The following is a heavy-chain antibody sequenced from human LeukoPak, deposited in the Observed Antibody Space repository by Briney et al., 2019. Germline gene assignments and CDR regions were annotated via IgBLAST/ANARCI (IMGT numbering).Heavy chain of an antibody. V-gene: IGHV4-59*12. CDR2: IYYSGST. CDR1: GGSISSYY. D-gene: IGHD5-12*01. Sequence: PSETLSLTCTVSGGSISSYYWSWIRQPPGKGLEWIGYIYYSGSTNYNPSLKSRVTISVDTSKNQFSLKLSSVTAADTAVYYCACRQLRLQFLFDPWGQGTLVTVSS. J-gene: IGHJ5*02. CDR3: ACRQLRLQFLFDP.